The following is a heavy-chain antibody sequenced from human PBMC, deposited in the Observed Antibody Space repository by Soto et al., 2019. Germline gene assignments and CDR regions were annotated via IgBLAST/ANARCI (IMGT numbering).Heavy chain of an antibody. Sequence: PSETLSPTCTVSGGSISSYFWSWIRQPPGKGLEWIGYIYYSGSTNLNPSLKSRVTMSVDMSKNQFSLKLTSVTAADTAVYYCASLYYFDFSGYLPGWGQGTLVTVS. V-gene: IGHV4-59*08. CDR3: ASLYYFDFSGYLPG. CDR2: IYYSGST. D-gene: IGHD3-22*01. J-gene: IGHJ4*02. CDR1: GGSISSYF.